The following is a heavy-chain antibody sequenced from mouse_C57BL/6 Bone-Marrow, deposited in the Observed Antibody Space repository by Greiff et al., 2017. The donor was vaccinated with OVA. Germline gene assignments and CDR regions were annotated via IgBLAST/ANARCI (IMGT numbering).Heavy chain of an antibody. V-gene: IGHV5-4*03. CDR1: GFTFSSYA. J-gene: IGHJ2*01. D-gene: IGHD2-4*01. Sequence: DVKLVESGGGLVKPGGSLKLPCAASGFTFSSYAMSWVRQTPEKRLEWVATISDGGSYTYYPDNVKGRFTISRDTAKNNLYLQMSHLKSEDTAMYYCARVYDYAFDYWGQGTTLTVSS. CDR3: ARVYDYAFDY. CDR2: ISDGGSYT.